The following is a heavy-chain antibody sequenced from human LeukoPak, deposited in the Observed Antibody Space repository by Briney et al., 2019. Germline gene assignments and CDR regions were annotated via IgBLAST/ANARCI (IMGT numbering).Heavy chain of an antibody. CDR3: ARDLPREVTLDY. D-gene: IGHD2-21*02. J-gene: IGHJ4*02. CDR2: ISSDGSRA. CDR1: GFTLTSYE. V-gene: IGHV3-74*01. Sequence: GGSLRLSCAASGFTLTSYEMHWVRQAPGKGLVWVSRISSDGSRAGYADSVKGRFTISRDNAKNTLYLQMNSLRAEDTAIYYCARDLPREVTLDYWGQGTLVTVSS.